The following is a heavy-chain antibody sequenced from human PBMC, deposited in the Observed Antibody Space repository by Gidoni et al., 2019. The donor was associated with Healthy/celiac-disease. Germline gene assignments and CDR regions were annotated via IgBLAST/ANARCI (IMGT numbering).Heavy chain of an antibody. D-gene: IGHD3-10*01. CDR2: ISGSGGST. V-gene: IGHV3-23*01. CDR3: AKEEGITMVQGVIDY. J-gene: IGHJ4*02. Sequence: EVQLLESGGGLVQTGGSLRLSCEASGFTFSSYAMRWVRQAPGKGLEWVSAISGSGGSTYYADSVKGRFTISRDNSKNTLYLQMNSLRAEDTAVYYCAKEEGITMVQGVIDYWGQGTLVTVSS. CDR1: GFTFSSYA.